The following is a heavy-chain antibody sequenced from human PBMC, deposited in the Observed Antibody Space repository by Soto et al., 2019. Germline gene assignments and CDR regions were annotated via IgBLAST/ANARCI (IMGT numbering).Heavy chain of an antibody. J-gene: IGHJ6*02. CDR2: IIPIFGTA. CDR3: ARDQLLWFLVAQVTRYYYCMDF. D-gene: IGHD3-10*01. Sequence: ASVKVSCKASGDTFSSYAISWVRQAPGQGLEWMGGIIPIFGTANYAQKFQGRVTITADDSTSTAYMELSSLRSEDTAVYYCARDQLLWFLVAQVTRYYYCMDFWRQATSVSVSS. CDR1: GDTFSSYA. V-gene: IGHV1-69*13.